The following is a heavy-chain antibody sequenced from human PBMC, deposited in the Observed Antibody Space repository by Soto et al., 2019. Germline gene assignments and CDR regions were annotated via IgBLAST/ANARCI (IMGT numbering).Heavy chain of an antibody. D-gene: IGHD3-10*01. CDR1: GFTFSASY. J-gene: IGHJ4*02. CDR2: ISRGGNTI. CDR3: ATGSSRFXY. Sequence: GGSLRLSCAASGFTFSASYMNWIRQAPGKGLEWVSYISRGGNTIYYADSVKGRFTISRDNAKNSLYLQMNSLRAEDTAVYYCATGSSRFXYWGQGTLVTVAS. V-gene: IGHV3-11*01.